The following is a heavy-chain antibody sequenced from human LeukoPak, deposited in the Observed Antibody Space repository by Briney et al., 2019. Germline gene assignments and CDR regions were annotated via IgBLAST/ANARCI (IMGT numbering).Heavy chain of an antibody. D-gene: IGHD4-17*01. CDR1: GFTFSDYY. V-gene: IGHV3-11*01. Sequence: GGSLRLSCAASGFTFSDYYMSWIRQAPGKGLEWVSCISSSGDTIYYADSVKGRFTISRDNSKNTLYLQMNSLRAEDTAVYYCAREAPHYGDLARFDPWGQGTLVTVSS. CDR3: AREAPHYGDLARFDP. J-gene: IGHJ5*02. CDR2: ISSSGDTI.